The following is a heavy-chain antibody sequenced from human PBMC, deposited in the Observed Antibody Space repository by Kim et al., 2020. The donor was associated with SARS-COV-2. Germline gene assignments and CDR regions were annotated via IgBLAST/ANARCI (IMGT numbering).Heavy chain of an antibody. CDR3: ARGGVAVHAFDI. D-gene: IGHD5-12*01. Sequence: SETLSLTCTVSGGSISSYYWSWIRQPPGKGLEWIGYIYYSGSTNYNPSLKSRVTISVDTSKNQFSLKLSSVTAADTAVYYCARGGVAVHAFDIWGQGTMVTVSS. CDR2: IYYSGST. V-gene: IGHV4-59*01. CDR1: GGSISSYY. J-gene: IGHJ3*02.